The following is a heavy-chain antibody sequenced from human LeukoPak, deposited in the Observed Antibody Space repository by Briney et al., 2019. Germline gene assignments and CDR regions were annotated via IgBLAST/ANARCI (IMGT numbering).Heavy chain of an antibody. CDR3: VRALVVTAAMVNWLDP. CDR2: IYYSGST. CDR1: GASISIHY. Sequence: ASETLSLTCTVSGASISIHYWSWVRQPPGKGLEWLGYIYYSGSTNYNPSLKSRVTISVDTSKHQFSLKLSSVTAAERAVYYCVRALVVTAAMVNWLDPWGQGTLVTVSS. V-gene: IGHV4-59*11. J-gene: IGHJ5*02. D-gene: IGHD2-2*01.